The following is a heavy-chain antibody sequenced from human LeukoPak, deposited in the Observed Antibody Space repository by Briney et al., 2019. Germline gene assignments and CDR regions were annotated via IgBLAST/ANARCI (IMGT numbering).Heavy chain of an antibody. Sequence: PGGSLRLSCSASGFVFSIYTMYWVRQTPGKGPEYVSTISGSGNGFSIYYADSVKGRFTISRDNAKNSLYLQMNSLRAEDTAVYYCAKNRELHFFGYSDYWGQGTLVTVSS. V-gene: IGHV3-64*04. D-gene: IGHD3-22*01. CDR1: GFVFSIYT. CDR2: ISGSGNGFSI. CDR3: AKNRELHFFGYSDY. J-gene: IGHJ4*02.